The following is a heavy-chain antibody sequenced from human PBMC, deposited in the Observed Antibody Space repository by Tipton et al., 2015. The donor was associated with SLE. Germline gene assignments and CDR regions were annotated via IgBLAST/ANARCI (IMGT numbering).Heavy chain of an antibody. CDR1: GGSISSYY. D-gene: IGHD4-11*01. J-gene: IGHJ4*02. CDR3: ARGVTSSPQDY. V-gene: IGHV4-59*12. Sequence: TLSLTCTVSGGSISSYYWSWIRQPPGKGLEWIGYIYYSGSTNYNPSLKSRVTISVDTSKNQFSLKLSSVTAADTAVYYCARGVTSSPQDYWGQGTLVTVSS. CDR2: IYYSGST.